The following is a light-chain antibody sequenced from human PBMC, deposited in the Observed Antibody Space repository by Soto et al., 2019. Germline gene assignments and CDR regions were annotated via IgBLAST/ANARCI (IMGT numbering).Light chain of an antibody. Sequence: EIVMTQSPATLSVSPGERVSLSCRASQSVNSKLAWYQQKPGQAHRLLIYGASTRATGIQARFSGSGSGTEFTLTIRSLQSEDFAVYFCKQYADWPKTFGQGTKVDIK. CDR1: QSVNSK. J-gene: IGKJ1*01. V-gene: IGKV3-15*01. CDR2: GAS. CDR3: KQYADWPKT.